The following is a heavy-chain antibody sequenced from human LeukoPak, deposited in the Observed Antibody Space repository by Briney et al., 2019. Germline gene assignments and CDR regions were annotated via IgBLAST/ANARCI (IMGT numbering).Heavy chain of an antibody. CDR1: EFTFSSYA. D-gene: IGHD3-10*01. V-gene: IGHV3-23*01. CDR3: AKDLLWFLTRGMDV. Sequence: GGSLRLSCAASEFTFSSYAMSWVRQAPGKGLEWVSAISASGGSTYYADSVKGRFTISRDNSKNTVYLEMNSLRAEDTAVYYCAKDLLWFLTRGMDVWGQGTTVTVSS. CDR2: ISASGGST. J-gene: IGHJ6*02.